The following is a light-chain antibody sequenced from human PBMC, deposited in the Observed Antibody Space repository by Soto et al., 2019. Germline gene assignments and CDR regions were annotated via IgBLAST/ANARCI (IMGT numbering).Light chain of an antibody. J-gene: IGLJ2*01. CDR2: EVR. V-gene: IGLV2-14*01. CDR3: SSYTSSSTLVV. Sequence: QSALTQPASVSGSPGQSITISCTGTSSDVGGYSYVSWYQHHPGKAPKLMIYEVRNRPSGVSNRFSGSKSGNTASLTISGLQAEDEAEYYCSSYTSSSTLVVFGGGTKLTRP. CDR1: SSDVGGYSY.